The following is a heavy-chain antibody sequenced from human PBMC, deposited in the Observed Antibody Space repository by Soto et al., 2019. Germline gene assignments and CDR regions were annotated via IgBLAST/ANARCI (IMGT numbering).Heavy chain of an antibody. V-gene: IGHV3-21*01. CDR2: ISSSSSYI. D-gene: IGHD1-26*01. J-gene: IGHJ4*02. CDR3: ARGSVRSGESDLDY. Sequence: EVQLVESGGGLVKPGGSLRLSCAASGFTFSSYSMNWVRQAPGKGLEWVSSISSSSSYIYYADSVKGRFTISRDNAKNSLDLQMNSLRAEDTAVYYCARGSVRSGESDLDYWGQGTLVTVSS. CDR1: GFTFSSYS.